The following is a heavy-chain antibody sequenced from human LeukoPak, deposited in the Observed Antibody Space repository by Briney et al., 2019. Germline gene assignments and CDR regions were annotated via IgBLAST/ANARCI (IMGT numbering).Heavy chain of an antibody. D-gene: IGHD3-16*01. CDR2: VDPEDGET. CDR3: ATDLWGRRFDP. CDR1: GYTLTELS. Sequence: ASVKVSCKVSGYTLTELSMHWVRQAPGKGLEWMGGVDPEDGETIYAEKFQGRVTMTEDTSTDTAYMELSSLRSEDTAVYYCATDLWGRRFDPWGQGTLVTVSS. J-gene: IGHJ5*02. V-gene: IGHV1-24*01.